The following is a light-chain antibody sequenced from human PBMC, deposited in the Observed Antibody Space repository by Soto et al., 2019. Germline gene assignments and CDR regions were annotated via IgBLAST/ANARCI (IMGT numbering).Light chain of an antibody. CDR3: CSYAGSYTWV. V-gene: IGLV2-11*01. CDR2: DVS. Sequence: QSALTQPRSVSGSPGQSVTISCTGTSSDVGGYNYVSWYQQHPGKAPKLMIHDVSKRPSGVPDRFSGSKSGNTASLTISGLQAEDEAEYYCCSYAGSYTWVFGGGTKVTVL. J-gene: IGLJ3*02. CDR1: SSDVGGYNY.